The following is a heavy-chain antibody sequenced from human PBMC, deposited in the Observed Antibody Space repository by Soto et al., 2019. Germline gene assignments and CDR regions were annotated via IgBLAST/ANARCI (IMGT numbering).Heavy chain of an antibody. CDR3: ARRETTRTHAFDI. CDR2: IHYSGST. D-gene: IGHD1-1*01. V-gene: IGHV4-59*01. CDR1: GGSISSYY. Sequence: ETLSLTCTVSGGSISSYYWSWIRQPPGKGLEWIGYIHYSGSTNYNPSLKSRVTISVDTSKNQFSLKLSSVTAADTAVYYCARRETTRTHAFDIWGQGTMVTVSS. J-gene: IGHJ3*02.